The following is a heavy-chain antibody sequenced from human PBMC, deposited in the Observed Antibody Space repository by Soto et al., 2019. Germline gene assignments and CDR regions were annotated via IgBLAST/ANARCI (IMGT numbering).Heavy chain of an antibody. J-gene: IGHJ6*02. Sequence: QVQLVQSGAEVKKPGSSVKVSCKASGCTFSSYAISWVRQDPGQGLEWMGGYIPIFGTANYAQKFQCRVTITADASTSRAYMELSSLRSDDTAVYYCARDLQGVVVVDATRGRYYYYGMDVCGQGTTVSVSS. CDR2: YIPIFGTA. V-gene: IGHV1-69*01. CDR1: GCTFSSYA. CDR3: ARDLQGVVVVDATRGRYYYYGMDV. D-gene: IGHD2-15*01.